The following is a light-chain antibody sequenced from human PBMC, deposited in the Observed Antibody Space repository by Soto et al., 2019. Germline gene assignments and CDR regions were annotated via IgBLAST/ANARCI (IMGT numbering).Light chain of an antibody. CDR3: QQYNTYPST. V-gene: IGKV1-39*01. CDR2: AAS. Sequence: DTQMPRSPFSLSASVVYSVSIHFRASQSISTHLSWYQQKPGKAPKLLIYAASSLQSWVPSRFTGSGSGTDFTLTISSLQPEDFATYYCQQYNTYPSTFGEGTKVDIK. J-gene: IGKJ4*02. CDR1: QSISTH.